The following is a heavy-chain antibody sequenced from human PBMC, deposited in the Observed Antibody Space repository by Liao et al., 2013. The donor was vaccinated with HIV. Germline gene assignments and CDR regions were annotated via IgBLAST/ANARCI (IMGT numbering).Heavy chain of an antibody. D-gene: IGHD4-17*01. CDR3: AKGPYGNPHHH. Sequence: QVQLQQWGAGLLRPSETLSLTCGVFGESFSGYYGSWIRQTPEKGLEWIGDVNYEGGMAYNPSLKSRVTMSVDMSKNQFSLKLASVTAADTALYYCAKGPYGNPHHHWAQGALVTVSS. CDR1: GESFSGYY. J-gene: IGHJ4*02. V-gene: IGHV4-34*01. CDR2: VNYEGGM.